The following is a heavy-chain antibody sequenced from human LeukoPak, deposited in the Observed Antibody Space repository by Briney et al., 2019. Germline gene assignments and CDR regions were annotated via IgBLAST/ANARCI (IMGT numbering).Heavy chain of an antibody. V-gene: IGHV3-23*01. CDR1: GFTFSSYA. CDR3: AKDLGYDFWSGYYERSAFDY. Sequence: GGSLRLSCAASGFTFSSYAMSWVRQAPGKGLEWVSAISGSGGSTYYADSVKGRFTISRDNSKNTLYRQMNSLRAEDTAVYYCAKDLGYDFWSGYYERSAFDYWGQGTLVTVSS. D-gene: IGHD3-3*01. CDR2: ISGSGGST. J-gene: IGHJ4*02.